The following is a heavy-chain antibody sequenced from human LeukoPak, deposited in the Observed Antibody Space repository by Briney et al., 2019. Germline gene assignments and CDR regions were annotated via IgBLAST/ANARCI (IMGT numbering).Heavy chain of an antibody. J-gene: IGHJ5*02. CDR3: ARDLLNEGNHLDP. V-gene: IGHV4-30-4*01. CDR1: GGSISSGDYY. D-gene: IGHD4-23*01. Sequence: SQTLSLTCTVSGGSISSGDYYWSWIRQPPGKGLEWIGYIYYSGSTYYNPSLKSRVTISVDTSKNQFSLKLSSVTAADTAVYYCARDLLNEGNHLDPWGQGILVTVSS. CDR2: IYYSGST.